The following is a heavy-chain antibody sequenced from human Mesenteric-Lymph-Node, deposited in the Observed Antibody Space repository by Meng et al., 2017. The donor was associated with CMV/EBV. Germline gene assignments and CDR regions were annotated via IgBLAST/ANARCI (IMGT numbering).Heavy chain of an antibody. CDR1: GGTFSSYA. CDR3: ARGGDIVVVPAAMYYYYGMDV. V-gene: IGHV1-69*05. CDR2: IIPIFGTA. J-gene: IGHJ6*02. D-gene: IGHD2-2*01. Sequence: VKVSCKASGGTFSSYAISWVRQAPGQGLEWMGGIIPIFGTANYAQKFQGRVTITTDESTSTAYMELSSLRSEDTAVYYCARGGDIVVVPAAMYYYYGMDVWGQGTTVTVSS.